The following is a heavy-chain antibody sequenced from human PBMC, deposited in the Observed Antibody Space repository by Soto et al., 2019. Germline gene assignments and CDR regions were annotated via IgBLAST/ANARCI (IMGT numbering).Heavy chain of an antibody. V-gene: IGHV1-3*04. Sequence: QVQLVQSGAEVKKPGASVRVSCRTSGYTFTSYAIHWVRQAPGQGPEWMAWSNIGNGNTKYSQKIQGRVTVRSDTSASTAYMELSSLRSEDTAVYYCAREPLGGGVCYDHWIDPWGQGILVTVSS. J-gene: IGHJ5*02. CDR1: GYTFTSYA. CDR3: AREPLGGGVCYDHWIDP. CDR2: SNIGNGNT. D-gene: IGHD2-21*02.